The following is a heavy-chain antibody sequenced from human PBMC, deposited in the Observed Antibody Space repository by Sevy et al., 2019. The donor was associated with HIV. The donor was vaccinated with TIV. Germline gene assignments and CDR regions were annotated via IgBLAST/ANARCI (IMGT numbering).Heavy chain of an antibody. CDR2: IRYDGINK. J-gene: IGHJ6*02. CDR3: AKGGSGGIDHYGMDV. CDR1: GFRFNNFG. D-gene: IGHD6-25*01. Sequence: GGSLRLSCAASGFRFNNFGMYWVRQAPGKGLEGVVFIRYDGINKYYVDSVKGRSTISRDNSKDTLYLEMKSLRLEDTAIYYCAKGGSGGIDHYGMDVWGQGTTVTVSS. V-gene: IGHV3-30*02.